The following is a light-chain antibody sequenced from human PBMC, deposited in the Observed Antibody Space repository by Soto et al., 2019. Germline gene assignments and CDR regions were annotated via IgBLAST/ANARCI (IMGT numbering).Light chain of an antibody. CDR3: QEYRYSRT. CDR2: GAS. V-gene: IGKV3-20*01. J-gene: IGKJ1*01. CDR1: QSVSSTY. Sequence: EVVLTQSPGTLSLSPGERATLSCRASQSVSSTYLAWYQQKPGQAPRLLIYGASSRATGIPDRFSGSGSGTDFTLTISRLEPDDFAVYYCQEYRYSRTFGQGTNVEIK.